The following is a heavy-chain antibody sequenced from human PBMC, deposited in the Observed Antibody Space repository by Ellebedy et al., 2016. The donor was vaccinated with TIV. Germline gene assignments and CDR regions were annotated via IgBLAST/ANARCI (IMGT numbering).Heavy chain of an antibody. V-gene: IGHV4-39*07. Sequence: SETLSLTXIVSGGSISSMSSPWGWIRQAPGKGLEWIGNVFYSGNTSYNPSLKSRVSISVDTSKNQFSLKLSSVTAADTAVYYCARGHDYVWRSYGASRWFDPWGQGTLVTVSP. CDR1: GGSISSMSSP. CDR3: ARGHDYVWRSYGASRWFDP. J-gene: IGHJ5*02. CDR2: VFYSGNT. D-gene: IGHD3-16*01.